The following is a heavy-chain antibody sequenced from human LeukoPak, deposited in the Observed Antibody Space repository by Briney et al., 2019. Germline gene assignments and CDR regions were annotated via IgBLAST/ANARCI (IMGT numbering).Heavy chain of an antibody. D-gene: IGHD3-3*02. CDR3: AIVAKRAHYGMDV. CDR2: ISAYNGDT. V-gene: IGHV1-18*01. J-gene: IGHJ6*02. Sequence: ASVKVSCKASGYTFTSYGISWVRQAPGQGLEWMGWISAYNGDTNYAQKLQGRVTMTTDTSTSTAYMELRSLRSDDTAVYYCAIVAKRAHYGMDVWGQGTTVTVSS. CDR1: GYTFTSYG.